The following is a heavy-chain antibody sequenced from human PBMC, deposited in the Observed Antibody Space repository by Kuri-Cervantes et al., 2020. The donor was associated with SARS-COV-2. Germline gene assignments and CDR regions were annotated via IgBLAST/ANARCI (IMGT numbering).Heavy chain of an antibody. V-gene: IGHV1-18*01. CDR3: ARVGIVVVVAALPDWFDP. Sequence: ASVKVSCKASGYTFTSYGISWVRQAPGQGLEWMGWISAYNGNTNYAQKLQGRVTMTTDTSTSTAYMELRSLRSDDTAVYYCARVGIVVVVAALPDWFDPWGQGTLVTVSS. D-gene: IGHD2-15*01. J-gene: IGHJ5*02. CDR1: GYTFTSYG. CDR2: ISAYNGNT.